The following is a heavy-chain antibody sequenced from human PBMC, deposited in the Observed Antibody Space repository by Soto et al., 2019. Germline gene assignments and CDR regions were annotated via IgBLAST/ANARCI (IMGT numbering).Heavy chain of an antibody. Sequence: GGSLRLSCAASGFTFSSYWMHWVRQAPGKGLVWVSRINSDGSSTSYADSVKGRFTISRDNAKNTLYLQMNSLRAEDTAVYYCARVGGDQDIVVVPAAGPFDYWGQGTLVTVSS. D-gene: IGHD2-2*01. CDR2: INSDGSST. J-gene: IGHJ4*02. CDR1: GFTFSSYW. CDR3: ARVGGDQDIVVVPAAGPFDY. V-gene: IGHV3-74*01.